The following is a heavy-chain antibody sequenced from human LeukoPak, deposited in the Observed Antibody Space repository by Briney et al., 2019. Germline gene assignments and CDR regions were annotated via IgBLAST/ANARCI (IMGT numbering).Heavy chain of an antibody. CDR2: ISLSGRT. CDR3: SRESGAFSPFGY. D-gene: IGHD1-26*01. V-gene: IGHV4-4*02. Sequence: SGTLSLTCDVSGGSISRTNRWSWVRQSPGQGLEWIGEISLSGRTNYNPSLQSRVTMSLDESKNQLSLDLASVTAADTAVYYCSRESGAFSPFGYWGQGTLVTVHS. CDR1: GGSISRTNR. J-gene: IGHJ4*02.